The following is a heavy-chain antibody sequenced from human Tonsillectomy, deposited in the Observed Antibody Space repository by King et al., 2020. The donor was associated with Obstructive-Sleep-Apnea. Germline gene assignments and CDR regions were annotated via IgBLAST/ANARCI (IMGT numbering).Heavy chain of an antibody. V-gene: IGHV3-33*01. J-gene: IGHJ4*02. CDR2: IWYDGSNK. D-gene: IGHD4-11*01. Sequence: VQLVESGGGVVQPGRSLRLSCAASGFTFSSYGMHWVRQAPGKGLEWVAVIWYDGSNKYYADSVKGRFTSSRDNSKNTLYLQMNSLRAEDTAVYYCARHERLFDYWGQGTLVTVSS. CDR3: ARHERLFDY. CDR1: GFTFSSYG.